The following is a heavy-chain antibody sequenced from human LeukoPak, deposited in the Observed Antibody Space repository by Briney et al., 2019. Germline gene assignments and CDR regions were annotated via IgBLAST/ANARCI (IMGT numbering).Heavy chain of an antibody. J-gene: IGHJ4*01. V-gene: IGHV3-64*01. CDR3: ARAKRWASDY. CDR1: GFTFSSYG. CDR2: ISSNGGTT. Sequence: GGSLRLSCAATGFTFSSYGMVWVRQAPGKGLEYVSGISSNGGTTYYGNSVKGRFTISRDNSKDTLHLQMGSLRTEDMAVYYCARAKRWASDYWGQGTLVTVAS. D-gene: IGHD4-23*01.